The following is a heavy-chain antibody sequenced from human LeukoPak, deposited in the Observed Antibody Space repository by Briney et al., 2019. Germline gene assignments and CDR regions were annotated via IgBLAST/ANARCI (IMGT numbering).Heavy chain of an antibody. Sequence: GESLKISCKGSGYSFTSYWIGWVRQMPGKGLEWMGIIYPGDSVTRYSPSFQGQVTISADRSISTAYLQWSGLKASDTAMYYCARAGTTPNRYFEYWGQGTLVTVSS. CDR2: IYPGDSVT. CDR1: GYSFTSYW. D-gene: IGHD1-7*01. J-gene: IGHJ4*02. CDR3: ARAGTTPNRYFEY. V-gene: IGHV5-51*01.